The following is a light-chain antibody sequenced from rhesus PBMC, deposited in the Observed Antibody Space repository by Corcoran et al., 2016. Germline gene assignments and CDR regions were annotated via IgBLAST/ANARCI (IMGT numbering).Light chain of an antibody. J-gene: IGKJ2*01. CDR2: GAS. CDR3: LQSSNWYS. V-gene: IGKV3-24*04. Sequence: EIVMTQSPATLALSTGERATLSCRASQGVSSDLAWYQQKPGQAPRILIYGASSRATGLPDRFSGSGSGTEFTLTISSLDPEDVGVYFCLQSSNWYSFGQGTKVEIK. CDR1: QGVSSD.